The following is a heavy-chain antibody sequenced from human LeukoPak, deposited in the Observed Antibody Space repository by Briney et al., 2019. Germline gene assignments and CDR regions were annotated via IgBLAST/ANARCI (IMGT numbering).Heavy chain of an antibody. Sequence: ASVKVSCKSSGYTFTVYYMHWVRQAPGQGLEWMGWINPNSGGTNYAQKFQGRVTMIRDTSISTAYMELSRLRSDDTAVYYCARVGGKYGDLNFDYWGQGTLVTVSS. CDR3: ARVGGKYGDLNFDY. J-gene: IGHJ4*02. V-gene: IGHV1-2*02. D-gene: IGHD4-17*01. CDR2: INPNSGGT. CDR1: GYTFTVYY.